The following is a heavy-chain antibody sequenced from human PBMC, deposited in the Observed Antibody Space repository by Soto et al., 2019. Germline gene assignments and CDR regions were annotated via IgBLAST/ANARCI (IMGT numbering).Heavy chain of an antibody. J-gene: IGHJ2*01. D-gene: IGHD2-21*02. V-gene: IGHV3-21*01. CDR3: ARDPAAYCGADCNSHYWYFDL. Sequence: DSVKGRFTISRDNAKNSLYLQMNSLRAEDTAVYYCARDPAAYCGADCNSHYWYFDLWGRGTLVAISS.